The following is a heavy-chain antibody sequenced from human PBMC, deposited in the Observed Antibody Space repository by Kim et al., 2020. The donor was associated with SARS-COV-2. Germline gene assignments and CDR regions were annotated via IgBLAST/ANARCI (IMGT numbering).Heavy chain of an antibody. D-gene: IGHD2-15*01. CDR1: GFGVGRYA. CDR3: AKDHPNGGWPTFEH. V-gene: IGHV3-23*01. CDR2: VNNNNNP. J-gene: IGHJ4*02. Sequence: GGSLRLSCAASGFGVGRYAMNWVRQAPGKGLEWVAAVNNNNNPYYADSVKGRFNISRDNSRNMAYLQMNSLRVEDTALYYCAKDHPNGGWPTFEHWGQGT.